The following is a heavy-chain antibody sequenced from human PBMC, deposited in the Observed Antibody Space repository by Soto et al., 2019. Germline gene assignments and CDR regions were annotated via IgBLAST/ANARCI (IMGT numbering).Heavy chain of an antibody. V-gene: IGHV4-34*01. CDR1: GGSFSGYY. CDR2: INHSGST. Sequence: SETLSLTCAVYGGSFSGYYWSWIRQPPGKGLEWIGEINHSGSTNYNPSLKSRVTISVDTSKNQFSLKLSSVTAADTAVYYCARGRDYYGSGSYYFSLGYYYYGMDVWGQGTTVTVSS. CDR3: ARGRDYYGSGSYYFSLGYYYYGMDV. D-gene: IGHD3-10*01. J-gene: IGHJ6*02.